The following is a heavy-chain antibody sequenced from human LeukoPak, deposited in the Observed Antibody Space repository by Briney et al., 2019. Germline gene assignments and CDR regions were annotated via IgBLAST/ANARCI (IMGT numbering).Heavy chain of an antibody. D-gene: IGHD4-17*01. V-gene: IGHV4-4*07. J-gene: IGHJ6*02. Sequence: SETLSLTCTVSGGSISSYYWSWIRQPAGKGLERIGRIYTSGSTNYNPPLKSRVTMSVDTSKNQFSLKLSSVTAADTAVYYCAKGGRDGDYNYYYYGMDVWGQGTTVTVSS. CDR3: AKGGRDGDYNYYYYGMDV. CDR1: GGSISSYY. CDR2: IYTSGST.